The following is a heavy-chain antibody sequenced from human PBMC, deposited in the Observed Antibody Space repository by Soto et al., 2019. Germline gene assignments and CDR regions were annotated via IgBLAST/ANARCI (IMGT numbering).Heavy chain of an antibody. CDR3: AWMCSHTNCRWDACDI. J-gene: IGHJ3*02. CDR1: GYSFTGFY. V-gene: IGHV1-2*04. CDR2: INPNSGDT. Sequence: ASVKVSCKAAGYSFTGFYLHWLRQAPGQGLEWMGWINPNSGDTKYAQNFQGWVTMTRDTSINTAYMERSRLTSDDTAVYYCAWMCSHTNCRWDACDIWGQGTMVTVS. D-gene: IGHD2-2*01.